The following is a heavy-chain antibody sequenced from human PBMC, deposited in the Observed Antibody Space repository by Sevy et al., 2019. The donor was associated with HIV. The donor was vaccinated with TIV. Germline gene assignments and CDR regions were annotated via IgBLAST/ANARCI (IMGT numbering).Heavy chain of an antibody. J-gene: IGHJ6*02. V-gene: IGHV4-31*03. D-gene: IGHD3-22*01. CDR3: ARLMNYYDSSGYPSGPGMDV. Sequence: SETLSLTCTVSGGSISSGGYYWSWIRQHPGKDLEWIGYIYYSGSTYYNPSLKSRVTISVDTSKNQFSLKLSSVTAADTAVYYCARLMNYYDSSGYPSGPGMDVWGQGTTVTVSS. CDR2: IYYSGST. CDR1: GGSISSGGYY.